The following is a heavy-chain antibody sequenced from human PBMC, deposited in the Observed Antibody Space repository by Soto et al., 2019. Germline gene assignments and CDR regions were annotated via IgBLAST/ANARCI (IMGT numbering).Heavy chain of an antibody. J-gene: IGHJ6*02. V-gene: IGHV4-31*03. Sequence: SETLSLTCTVSGGSISSGGYYWSWIRQHPGKGLEWIGYIYYSGSTYYNPSLKSRVTISVDTSKNQFSLKLSSVTAADTAVYYCARDEVVPAAMPNPGVQYYYYGMDVWGQGTTVTVSS. CDR2: IYYSGST. D-gene: IGHD2-2*01. CDR3: ARDEVVPAAMPNPGVQYYYYGMDV. CDR1: GGSISSGGYY.